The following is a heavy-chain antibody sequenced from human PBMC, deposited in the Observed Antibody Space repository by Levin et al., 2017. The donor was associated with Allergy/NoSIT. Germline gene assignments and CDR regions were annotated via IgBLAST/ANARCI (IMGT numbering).Heavy chain of an antibody. J-gene: IGHJ4*02. Sequence: PGGSLRLSCATSGFTAAGAWMTWIRQAPGKGLEWVGRIKSKASGGTAGYAAAVEGRFFISRDDSKGTLYLEMNSLTTEDTGVYFCNTWLMRGTMNDYWGQGTLVTVSS. CDR3: NTWLMRGTMNDY. CDR2: IKSKASGGTA. D-gene: IGHD2-2*01. V-gene: IGHV3-15*01. CDR1: GFTAAGAW.